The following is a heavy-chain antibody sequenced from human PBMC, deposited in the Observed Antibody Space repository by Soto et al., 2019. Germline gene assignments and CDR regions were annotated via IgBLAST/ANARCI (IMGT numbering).Heavy chain of an antibody. CDR2: INPSGGST. V-gene: IGHV1-46*01. D-gene: IGHD6-13*01. J-gene: IGHJ6*02. Sequence: RASVKVSCKASGYTFTSYYMHWVRQAPGQGLEWMGIINPSGGSTSYAQKFQGRVTMTRDTSTSTVYMELSSLRSEDTAVYYCARGREPSTIAAAGSPRYYYYYGMDVWGQGTTVTVSS. CDR3: ARGREPSTIAAAGSPRYYYYYGMDV. CDR1: GYTFTSYY.